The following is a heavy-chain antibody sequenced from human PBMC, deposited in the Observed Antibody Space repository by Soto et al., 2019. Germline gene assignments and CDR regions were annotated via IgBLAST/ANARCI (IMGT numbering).Heavy chain of an antibody. D-gene: IGHD5-18*01. J-gene: IGHJ1*01. CDR1: GFPVSSNY. CDR2: IYSGGIT. Sequence: EVQLVESGGGLIQPGGSLRLSCAASGFPVSSNYMNWVRQAPGKGLEWVSIIYSGGITYYADSVKGRFTISRDNSKNTVSLQMNNLRAEDTAVYCCAREGYSYGSKYLQYWGQGTLVTVSS. CDR3: AREGYSYGSKYLQY. V-gene: IGHV3-53*01.